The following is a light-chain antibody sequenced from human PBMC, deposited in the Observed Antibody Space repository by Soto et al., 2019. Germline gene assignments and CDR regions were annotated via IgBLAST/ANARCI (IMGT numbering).Light chain of an antibody. CDR3: QQYNKSWT. Sequence: EVVMTQSPATLSLSPGERATLSCRASQSVSSSLAWYQQKPGQAPRLLIYGASTRAAGIPDRFSGSGSETEFTLTISSLQAEDVAIYYCQQYNKSWTFGQGTKVDIK. V-gene: IGKV3-15*01. CDR2: GAS. CDR1: QSVSSS. J-gene: IGKJ1*01.